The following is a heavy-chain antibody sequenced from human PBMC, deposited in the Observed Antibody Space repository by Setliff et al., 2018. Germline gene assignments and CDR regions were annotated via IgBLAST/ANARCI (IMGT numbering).Heavy chain of an antibody. D-gene: IGHD7-27*01. CDR1: GGSISSGSYY. CDR3: ARGSTGAYDP. V-gene: IGHV4-61*02. Sequence: PSETLSLTCTVSGGSISSGSYYWSWIRQPAGKGLEWIGRIYTSGSTNYNPSLKSRVTISVDTSKNQFALILRSVTAADTAVYYCARGSTGAYDPWGQGTRVTVSS. CDR2: IYTSGST. J-gene: IGHJ5*02.